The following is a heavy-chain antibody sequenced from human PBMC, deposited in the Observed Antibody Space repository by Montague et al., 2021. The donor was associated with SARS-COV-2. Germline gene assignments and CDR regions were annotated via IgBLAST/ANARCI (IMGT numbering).Heavy chain of an antibody. V-gene: IGHV6-1*01. J-gene: IGHJ6*02. Sequence: CAISGDSVAINGARCRWDRQSPSRGFEWQGRTYYRPEWNNDYAVSVRGRVTINPDTSKNQFSLQLNSVTPEDTAIYYCTSGREGNYNVMDVWGQGTTVTVSS. CDR3: TSGREGNYNVMDV. CDR1: GDSVAINGAR. CDR2: TYYRPEWNN. D-gene: IGHD1-1*01.